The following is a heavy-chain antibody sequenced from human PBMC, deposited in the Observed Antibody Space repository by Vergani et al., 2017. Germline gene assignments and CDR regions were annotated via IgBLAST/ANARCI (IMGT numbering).Heavy chain of an antibody. CDR1: GFTFSSYA. J-gene: IGHJ3*02. Sequence: EVQLLESGGVLVQPGGSLRLSCAASGFTFSSYAMSWVRQAPGKGLEWVSAISGSGGSTYYADSVKGRFTISRDNSKNTLYLQMNSLRAEDTAVYYCAKANVLLWFGESQDDAFDIWGQGTMVTVSS. V-gene: IGHV3-23*01. D-gene: IGHD3-10*01. CDR3: AKANVLLWFGESQDDAFDI. CDR2: ISGSGGST.